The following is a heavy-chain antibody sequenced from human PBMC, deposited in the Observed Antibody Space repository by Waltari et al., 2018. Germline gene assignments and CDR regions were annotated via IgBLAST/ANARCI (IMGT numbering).Heavy chain of an antibody. CDR3: ARGWIGTTSLGHDGMDV. D-gene: IGHD4-17*01. V-gene: IGHV3-53*01. CDR1: GFTVSPNY. J-gene: IGHJ6*02. Sequence: EVQLVESGGGLIQPGGSLRLPCAVSGFTVSPNYMSWVRQAPGKGLEWVSVIYTGGDTYYADSVKGRFSISRDNSKNTLYLQMNSLRVEDTAIYYCARGWIGTTSLGHDGMDVWGQGTTVTVSS. CDR2: IYTGGDT.